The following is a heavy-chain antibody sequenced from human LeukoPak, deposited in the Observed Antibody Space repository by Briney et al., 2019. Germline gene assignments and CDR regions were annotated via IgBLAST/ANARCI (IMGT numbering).Heavy chain of an antibody. CDR2: ISSNGGRT. J-gene: IGHJ4*02. Sequence: PGGSLRLSCSASGFTFRSLAMHWVRQAPGKGLGYVSAISSNGGRTYYADSVKGRFTISRDNSKNTLYLQMSSLRPEDTAVYYCVNQISGWVYWGQGTLVTVSS. CDR3: VNQISGWVY. CDR1: GFTFRSLA. V-gene: IGHV3-64D*06. D-gene: IGHD6-19*01.